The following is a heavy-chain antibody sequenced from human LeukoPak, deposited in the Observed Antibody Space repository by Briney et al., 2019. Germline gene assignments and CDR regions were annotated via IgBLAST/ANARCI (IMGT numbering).Heavy chain of an antibody. CDR3: ARGLTVTEHFDY. J-gene: IGHJ4*02. D-gene: IGHD4-17*01. CDR2: ISYDGSNK. CDR1: GFTFSSYA. Sequence: GGSLRLSCAASGFTFSSYAMHWVRQAPGKGLEWVAVISYDGSNKYYADSVKGRFTISRDNSKNTLYLQMNSLRAEDTAVYYCARGLTVTEHFDYWGQGTLVTVSS. V-gene: IGHV3-30-3*01.